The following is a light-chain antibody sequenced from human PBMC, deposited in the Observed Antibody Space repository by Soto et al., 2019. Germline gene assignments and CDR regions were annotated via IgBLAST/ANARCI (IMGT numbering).Light chain of an antibody. J-gene: IGKJ2*01. V-gene: IGKV1-39*01. CDR1: RTINNF. CDR3: QESSSTPYI. CDR2: GAS. Sequence: DIQMTQSPSSLSASVGDRVTITCRASRTINNFLSWYQQKPGKPPKLLIYGASRLQSGVPSRFSGSGSGTDFILTISDLQTEDVVFYFCQESSSTPYIFGQGTKLEVK.